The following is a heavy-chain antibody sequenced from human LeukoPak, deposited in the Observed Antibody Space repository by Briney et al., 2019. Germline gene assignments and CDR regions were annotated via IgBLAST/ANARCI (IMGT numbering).Heavy chain of an antibody. J-gene: IGHJ4*02. CDR2: IYYSGST. D-gene: IGHD3-10*01. CDR3: ARLRSGEFDY. Sequence: KTSETLSLTCTVSGGSISSSSYYWGWIRQPPGKGLEWTGSIYYSGSTYYNPSLKSRVTISVDTSKNQFSLKLSSVTAADTAVYYCARLRSGEFDYWGQGTLVTVSS. CDR1: GGSISSSSYY. V-gene: IGHV4-39*01.